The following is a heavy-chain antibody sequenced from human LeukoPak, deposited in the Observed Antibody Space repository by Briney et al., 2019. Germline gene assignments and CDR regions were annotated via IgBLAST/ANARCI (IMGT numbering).Heavy chain of an antibody. J-gene: IGHJ4*02. Sequence: SETLSLTCAVYGGSFSGYYWSWIRQPPGKGLEWIGEINHSGSTNYNPSLKSRVTISVDTSKNQFSLKLSSVTAADTAVYYCARSPYYYGPRWFYYFDYWGQGTLVTVSS. D-gene: IGHD3-10*01. CDR3: ARSPYYYGPRWFYYFDY. CDR2: INHSGST. V-gene: IGHV4-34*01. CDR1: GGSFSGYY.